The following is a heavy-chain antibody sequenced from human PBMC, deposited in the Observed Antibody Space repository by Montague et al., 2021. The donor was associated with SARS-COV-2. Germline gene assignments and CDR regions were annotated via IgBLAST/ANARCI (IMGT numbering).Heavy chain of an antibody. D-gene: IGHD4-23*01. CDR2: IYDCGAV. CDR1: GGSITGYY. CDR3: VRDHPYGGPRGAYDI. V-gene: IGHV4-59*01. Sequence: SETLSLTCTVSGGSITGYYWSWLRRSPGKGLEWIAYIYDCGAVNYNPSLGSRVTISTDTSKNQLSPKVNSVTAADTAVYYCVRDHPYGGPRGAYDIWGQGTVVTVSS. J-gene: IGHJ3*02.